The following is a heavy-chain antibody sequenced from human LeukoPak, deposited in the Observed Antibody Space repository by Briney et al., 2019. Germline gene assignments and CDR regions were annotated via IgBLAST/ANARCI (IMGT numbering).Heavy chain of an antibody. CDR1: GGSISSYY. CDR3: ARGRYQLLSSTYYYYYMDV. CDR2: IYHSGST. Sequence: SETLSLTCTVSGGSISSYYWSWIRQPPGKGLEWIGYIYHSGSTYYNPSLKSRVTISVDRSKNQFSLKLSSVTAADTAVYYCARGRYQLLSSTYYYYYMDVWGKGTTVTVSS. D-gene: IGHD2-2*01. V-gene: IGHV4-59*12. J-gene: IGHJ6*03.